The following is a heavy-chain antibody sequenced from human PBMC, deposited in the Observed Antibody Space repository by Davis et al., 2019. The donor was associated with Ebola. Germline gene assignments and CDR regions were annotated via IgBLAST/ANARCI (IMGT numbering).Heavy chain of an antibody. CDR2: IIPIFGTA. CDR1: GGTFSSYA. V-gene: IGHV1-69*13. D-gene: IGHD3-3*01. Sequence: SVKVSCKASGGTFSSYAISWVRQAPGQGLEWMGGIIPIFGTANYEQKFQGRVTITADESTSTAYMELSSLRSEDTAVYYCARALRFLEWFPWGHWGQGTLVTVSS. J-gene: IGHJ4*02. CDR3: ARALRFLEWFPWGH.